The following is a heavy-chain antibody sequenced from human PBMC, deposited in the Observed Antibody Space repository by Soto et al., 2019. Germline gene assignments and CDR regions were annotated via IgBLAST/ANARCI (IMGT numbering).Heavy chain of an antibody. Sequence: EVHRVESGGGLVKPGGSLRLSCAASGFTFSTYTMNWVRQAPGKGLEWVSSISSSSSHTHYADSVKGRFTISRDNAKNSLYLQMNSLRGEDTAVYYCVTGDDRRFGGQGTLVTVSS. CDR3: VTGDDRRF. D-gene: IGHD3-10*01. J-gene: IGHJ4*02. CDR2: ISSSSSHT. CDR1: GFTFSTYT. V-gene: IGHV3-21*01.